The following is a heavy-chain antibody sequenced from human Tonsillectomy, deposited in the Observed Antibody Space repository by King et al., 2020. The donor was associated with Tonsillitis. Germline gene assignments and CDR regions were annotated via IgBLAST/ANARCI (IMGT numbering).Heavy chain of an antibody. J-gene: IGHJ4*02. D-gene: IGHD2-2*01. CDR3: AGVGVPADGYYFDY. Sequence: VQLVESGGGLVKPGGSLRLSCAASGFTFSDYYMSWIRQAPGKGLEWVSYISSSSSYTNYADSVKGRFTISRDNAKNSLYLQMNSLRAEDTAVYYCAGVGVPADGYYFDYWGQGTLVTVSS. V-gene: IGHV3-11*06. CDR2: ISSSSSYT. CDR1: GFTFSDYY.